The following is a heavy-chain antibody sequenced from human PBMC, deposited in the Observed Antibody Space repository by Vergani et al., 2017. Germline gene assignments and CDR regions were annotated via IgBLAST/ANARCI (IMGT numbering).Heavy chain of an antibody. J-gene: IGHJ6*02. CDR3: ARVDSSSWYRIDDYYYGMDV. CDR2: ISSSSITI. V-gene: IGHV3-48*02. D-gene: IGHD6-13*01. Sequence: EVQLVESGGGLVQPGGSLRLSCAASGFTFSSYSMNWVRQAPGKGLEWVSYISSSSITIYYADSVKGRFTISRDNAKNSLYLQMNSLRDEDTAVYYCARVDSSSWYRIDDYYYGMDVWGQGTTVTVSS. CDR1: GFTFSSYS.